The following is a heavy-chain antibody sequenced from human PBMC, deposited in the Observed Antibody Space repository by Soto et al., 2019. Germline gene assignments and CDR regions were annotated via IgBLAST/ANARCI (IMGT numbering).Heavy chain of an antibody. Sequence: GGSLRLSCAASGFTFSSYGMHWVRQAPGKGLEWVAVIWYDGSNKYYADSVKGRFTISRDNSKNTLYLQMNSLRAEDTAVYYCARGNIGITFVNYWGQGTLVTVSS. CDR1: GFTFSSYG. CDR2: IWYDGSNK. J-gene: IGHJ4*02. V-gene: IGHV3-33*01. D-gene: IGHD3-16*01. CDR3: ARGNIGITFVNY.